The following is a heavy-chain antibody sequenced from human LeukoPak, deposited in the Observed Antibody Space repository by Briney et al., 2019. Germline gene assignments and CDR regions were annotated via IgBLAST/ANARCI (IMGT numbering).Heavy chain of an antibody. Sequence: SETLSLTCAVSGGSISSSNWWSWVRQPPGKGLEWIGEIYHSGSTYYNPSLKSRVTISVDTSNNQFSLKLSSVTAADTAVYYCARANWDSSGYSTDWGQGTLVTVSS. D-gene: IGHD3-22*01. J-gene: IGHJ4*02. CDR1: GGSISSSNW. V-gene: IGHV4-4*02. CDR2: IYHSGST. CDR3: ARANWDSSGYSTD.